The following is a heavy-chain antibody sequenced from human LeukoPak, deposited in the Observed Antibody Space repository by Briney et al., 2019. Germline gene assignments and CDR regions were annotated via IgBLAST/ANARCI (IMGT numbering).Heavy chain of an antibody. J-gene: IGHJ4*02. CDR2: IIPIFGIA. V-gene: IGHV1-69*04. CDR1: GGTFSSYA. CDR3: ARDNDYGDYAGVPFDY. Sequence: RAAVKVSCKASGGTFSSYALSWVRQAPGQGLEWMGRIIPIFGIANYAQKFQGRVTITADKSTSTAYMELSSLRSEYTAVYCCARDNDYGDYAGVPFDYWGQGTLVTVSS. D-gene: IGHD4-17*01.